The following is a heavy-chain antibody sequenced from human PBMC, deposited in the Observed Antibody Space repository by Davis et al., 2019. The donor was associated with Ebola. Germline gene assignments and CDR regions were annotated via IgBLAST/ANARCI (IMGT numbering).Heavy chain of an antibody. J-gene: IGHJ6*02. D-gene: IGHD2-8*01. CDR3: ARGAAASQLIYYYYAMDV. Sequence: SQTLSLTCAVYIGSFSGYYWSWIRQPPGKGLEWIGEINHSGSTNYSPSLKSRVTISVDTSKNQFSLKLTSVTAADTAVYYCARGAAASQLIYYYYAMDVWGQGTTVTVSS. CDR1: IGSFSGYY. V-gene: IGHV4-34*01. CDR2: INHSGST.